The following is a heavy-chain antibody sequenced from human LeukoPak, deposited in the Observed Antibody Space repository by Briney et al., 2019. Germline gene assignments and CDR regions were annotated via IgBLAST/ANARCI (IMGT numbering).Heavy chain of an antibody. Sequence: GGSLRLSCAASGFTFSSYGMHWVRQAPGKGLEWVAFIRYDGSNKYYADSVKGRFTISRDNSKNTLYLQMNSLRAEDTAVYYCAKTRGFGELLFYVWGQGTLVTVSS. J-gene: IGHJ4*02. V-gene: IGHV3-30*02. CDR1: GFTFSSYG. CDR3: AKTRGFGELLFYV. D-gene: IGHD3-10*01. CDR2: IRYDGSNK.